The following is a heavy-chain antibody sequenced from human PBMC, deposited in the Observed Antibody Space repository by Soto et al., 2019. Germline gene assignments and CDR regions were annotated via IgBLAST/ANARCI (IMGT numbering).Heavy chain of an antibody. CDR1: GSTFDDSG. V-gene: IGHV3-20*03. CDR3: AREGSSGWYDY. CDR2: INWNGGSI. Sequence: EVQLVESGGGVVRPGGSLRLSLAAFGSTFDDSGMSWVGQAPGKGLEWVFGINWNGGSIGSADSVKGRFTISRDNAKNSLYLQMNSLRAEDTALYYCAREGSSGWYDYWGQGTPVTVSS. J-gene: IGHJ4*02. D-gene: IGHD6-19*01.